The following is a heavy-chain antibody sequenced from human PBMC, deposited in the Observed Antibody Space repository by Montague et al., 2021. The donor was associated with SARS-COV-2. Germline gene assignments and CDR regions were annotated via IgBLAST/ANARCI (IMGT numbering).Heavy chain of an antibody. CDR3: ARAQTNCGIADCANYFDY. J-gene: IGHJ4*02. Sequence: SETLSLTCTVSGGSISGYYWTWIRQPPGKGLEWLGHIYYTGSTKYNPSLKSRVTISIDTPKNQFSLKLRSVTAADTAVYFCARAQTNCGIADCANYFDYWGQGTLVTVSS. CDR1: GGSISGYY. CDR2: IYYTGST. D-gene: IGHD1-1*01. V-gene: IGHV4-59*01.